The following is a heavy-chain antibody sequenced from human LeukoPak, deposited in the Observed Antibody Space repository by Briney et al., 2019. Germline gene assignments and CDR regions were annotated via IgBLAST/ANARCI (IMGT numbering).Heavy chain of an antibody. CDR3: ARCGYSYGQNYYYYYMDV. V-gene: IGHV1-18*01. CDR2: ISAYNGNT. D-gene: IGHD5-18*01. Sequence: ASVKVSCKASGYTFTSYGISWVRQAPGQGLEWMGWISAYNGNTNYAQKLQGRVTMTTDTSTGTAYMELRSLRSDDTAVYYCARCGYSYGQNYYYYYMDVWGKGTTVTVSS. J-gene: IGHJ6*03. CDR1: GYTFTSYG.